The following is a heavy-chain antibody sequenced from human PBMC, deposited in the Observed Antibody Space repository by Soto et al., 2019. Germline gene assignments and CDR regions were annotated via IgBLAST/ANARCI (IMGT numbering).Heavy chain of an antibody. CDR2: INAGNGNT. J-gene: IGHJ5*02. V-gene: IGHV1-3*01. CDR1: AYTFTIYS. CDR3: ARDLLPRYYGSVLNWFDP. D-gene: IGHD3-10*01. Sequence: ASVKVSCKASAYTFTIYSMHWVRQAPGQRLEWMGWINAGNGNTKYSQKFQGRVTITRDTSASTAYMELSSLRSEDTAVYYCARDLLPRYYGSVLNWFDPWGQGTLVTVAS.